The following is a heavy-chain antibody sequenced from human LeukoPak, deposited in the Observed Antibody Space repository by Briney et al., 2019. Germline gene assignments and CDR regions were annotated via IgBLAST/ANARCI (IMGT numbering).Heavy chain of an antibody. V-gene: IGHV4-39*01. CDR1: GGSISRNNYY. CDR3: ARHRGSSSNFDY. D-gene: IGHD6-6*01. Sequence: SETLSLTCTVSGGSISRNNYYWDWIRQPPGKGLEYIGSIYYSGSTYYTPSLKSRVTISVDTSKNQFSLKLSSVTATDTAVYYCARHRGSSSNFDYWGQGTLVTVSS. CDR2: IYYSGST. J-gene: IGHJ4*02.